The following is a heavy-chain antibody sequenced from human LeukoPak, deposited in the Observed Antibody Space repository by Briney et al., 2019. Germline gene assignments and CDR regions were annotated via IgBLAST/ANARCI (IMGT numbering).Heavy chain of an antibody. Sequence: SETLSLTCTVSGGSISSHYWSWIRQPPGKGLEWIGYIYYSGSTNYNPSLKSRVTISVDTSKNQFSLKLSSVTAADTAVYYCARETRLLSSLDNPNWFDPWGQGTLVTVSS. CDR3: ARETRLLSSLDNPNWFDP. J-gene: IGHJ5*02. V-gene: IGHV4-59*11. D-gene: IGHD3-10*01. CDR2: IYYSGST. CDR1: GGSISSHY.